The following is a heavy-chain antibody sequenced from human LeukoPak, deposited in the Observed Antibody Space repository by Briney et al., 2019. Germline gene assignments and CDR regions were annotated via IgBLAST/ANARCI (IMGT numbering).Heavy chain of an antibody. V-gene: IGHV3-49*04. CDR3: SRARTGTWLDP. CDR2: IRSKDYGGTT. CDR1: GFTFAVFA. Sequence: GGSLRLSCTASGFTFAVFAMAWVRQAPGKGLEWVGFIRSKDYGGTTEYAASVKGRITISRDDSKNIAYLQMNSLKTEDTAVYYCSRARTGTWLDPWGQGTLVTVSS. D-gene: IGHD6-6*01. J-gene: IGHJ5*02.